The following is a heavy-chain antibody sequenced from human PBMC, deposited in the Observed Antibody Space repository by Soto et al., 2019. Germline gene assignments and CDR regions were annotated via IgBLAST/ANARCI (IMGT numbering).Heavy chain of an antibody. Sequence: EVQLVESGGGLVQPGGSLRLSCAASGFIFSDSWMTWVRQAPGKGLEWVASLKPDGGDKYYGDSVKGRFTISRDNAKNSLYLQIYSLRAEDTAVYYCARAVTSADPYWGQGTLVTVSS. CDR2: LKPDGGDK. CDR1: GFIFSDSW. J-gene: IGHJ4*02. V-gene: IGHV3-7*04. D-gene: IGHD6-25*01. CDR3: ARAVTSADPY.